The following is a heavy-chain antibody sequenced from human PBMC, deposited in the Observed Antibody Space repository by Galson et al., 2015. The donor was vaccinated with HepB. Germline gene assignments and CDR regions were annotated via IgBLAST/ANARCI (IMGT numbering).Heavy chain of an antibody. CDR1: GFTFSNYG. V-gene: IGHV3-33*06. CDR3: AKEGTVGGAFDI. CDR2: IWYDGSNK. J-gene: IGHJ3*02. D-gene: IGHD1-26*01. Sequence: SLRLSCAASGFTFSNYGMHWVRQAPGKGLEWVAVIWYDGSNKYYTDSVKGRFTISRDNSKNTLYLQMNSLRAEDTAVYYCAKEGTVGGAFDIWGQGTMVTVSS.